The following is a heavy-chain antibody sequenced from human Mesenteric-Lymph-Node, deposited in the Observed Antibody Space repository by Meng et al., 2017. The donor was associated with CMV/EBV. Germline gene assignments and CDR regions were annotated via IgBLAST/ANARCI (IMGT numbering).Heavy chain of an antibody. CDR3: ARDEVVPAASYYYGMDV. CDR1: GFTFSSYP. V-gene: IGHV3-30*04. CDR2: ISYDGSNK. Sequence: GESLKISCAASGFTFSSYPMHWVRQAPGKGLEWVAVISYDGSNKYYADSVKGRFTISRDNSKNTLYLQMNSLRAEDTAVYYCARDEVVPAASYYYGMDVWGQGTTVTVSS. J-gene: IGHJ6*02. D-gene: IGHD2-2*01.